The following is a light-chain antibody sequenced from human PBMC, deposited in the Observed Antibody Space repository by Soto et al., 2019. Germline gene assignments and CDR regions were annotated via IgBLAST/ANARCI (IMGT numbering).Light chain of an antibody. CDR1: LGISSTY. J-gene: IGKJ3*01. CDR2: GAS. V-gene: IGKV3-20*01. Sequence: EVVLTQSPGTLSLSPGERATLSCRASLGISSTYLAWYQQKPGQAPRLLIFGASSRATGIPDRFSVSGSGTDFTLTISRLQPEDFAVYYCQQYGRSPFTFGPGTKVDIK. CDR3: QQYGRSPFT.